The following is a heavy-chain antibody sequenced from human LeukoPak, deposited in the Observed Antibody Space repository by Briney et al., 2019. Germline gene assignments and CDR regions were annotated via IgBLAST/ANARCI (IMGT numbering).Heavy chain of an antibody. J-gene: IGHJ4*02. V-gene: IGHV1-69*05. CDR3: ARDPASDTAMGVC. CDR2: IIPIFGTA. Sequence: ASVKVSCKASGGTFSSYAISWVRQAPGQGLEWMGGIIPIFGTANYAQKFQGRVTITTDESTSTAYMELSSLRSEDTAVYYCARDPASDTAMGVCWGQGTLVTVSS. CDR1: GGTFSSYA. D-gene: IGHD5-18*01.